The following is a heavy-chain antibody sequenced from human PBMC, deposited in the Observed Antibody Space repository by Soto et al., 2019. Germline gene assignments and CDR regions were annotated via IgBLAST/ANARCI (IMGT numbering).Heavy chain of an antibody. CDR1: GYTFTSYY. D-gene: IGHD6-6*01. J-gene: IGHJ6*02. V-gene: IGHV1-46*01. CDR2: INPSGGST. CDR3: ARVEYSSSSGPDYYYGMDV. Sequence: GASVKVSCKASGYTFTSYYMHWVRQAPGQGLEWMGIINPSGGSTSYAQKFQGRVTMTRDTSTSTVYMELSSLRSEDTAVYYCARVEYSSSSGPDYYYGMDVWGQGTTVTVSS.